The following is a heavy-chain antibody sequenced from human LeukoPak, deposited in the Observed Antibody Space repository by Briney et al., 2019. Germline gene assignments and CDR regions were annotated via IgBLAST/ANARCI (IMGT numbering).Heavy chain of an antibody. CDR2: ISYDGSNK. D-gene: IGHD2/OR15-2a*01. V-gene: IGHV3-30-3*01. J-gene: IGHJ4*02. CDR1: GFTVSSNY. Sequence: GGSLRLSCAASGFTVSSNYMSWVRQAPGKGLEWVAVISYDGSNKYYADSVKGRFTISRDNSKNTLYLQMNSLRAEDTAVYYCARGTTDFYGPHFDYWGQGTLVTVSS. CDR3: ARGTTDFYGPHFDY.